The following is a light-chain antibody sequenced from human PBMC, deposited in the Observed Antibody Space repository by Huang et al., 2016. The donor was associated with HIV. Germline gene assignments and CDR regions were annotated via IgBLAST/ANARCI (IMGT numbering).Light chain of an antibody. V-gene: IGKV3-15*01. CDR3: QQYNDWPTWT. CDR1: QSVSSN. CDR2: GAS. Sequence: EIVMTQSPATLSVSPGERATLSCRASQSVSSNLAWYQQKPGQAPRLLIYGASTRATNIPGRFSGSGSGTEFTLTINSLQSEDSAVHYCQQYNDWPTWTFGQGTKVEMK. J-gene: IGKJ1*01.